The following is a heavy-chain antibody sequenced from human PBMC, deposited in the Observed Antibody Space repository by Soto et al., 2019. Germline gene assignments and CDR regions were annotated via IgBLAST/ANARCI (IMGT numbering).Heavy chain of an antibody. Sequence: QVQLVESGGGVVQPGRSLRLSCAASGFTFSSYGMHWVRQAPGKGLEWVAVISYDGSNKYYADSVKGRFTISRDNSKNTLYLRMNSLRAEDTAVYYCAKAKPESGTVTTAISYWGQGTLVTVSS. J-gene: IGHJ4*02. D-gene: IGHD4-17*01. V-gene: IGHV3-30*18. CDR2: ISYDGSNK. CDR1: GFTFSSYG. CDR3: AKAKPESGTVTTAISY.